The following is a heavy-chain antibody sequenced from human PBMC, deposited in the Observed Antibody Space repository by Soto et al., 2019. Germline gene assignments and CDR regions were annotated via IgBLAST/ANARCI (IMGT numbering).Heavy chain of an antibody. CDR2: ISGSGGST. V-gene: IGHV3-23*01. CDR3: ARVIYYDSSGYSDPNFDY. CDR1: GFTFSSYA. Sequence: GGSLRLSCAASGFTFSSYAMSWVRQAPGKGLEWVSAISGSGGSTYYADSVKGRFTISRDNSKNTLYLQMNSLRAEDTAVYYCARVIYYDSSGYSDPNFDYWGQGTLVTVSS. J-gene: IGHJ4*02. D-gene: IGHD3-22*01.